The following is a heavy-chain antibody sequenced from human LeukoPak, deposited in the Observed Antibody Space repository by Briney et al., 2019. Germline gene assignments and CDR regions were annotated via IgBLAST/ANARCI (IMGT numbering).Heavy chain of an antibody. CDR3: ARHPRRSSWYAEPYNWFDP. CDR2: IYYSGST. V-gene: IGHV4-39*01. D-gene: IGHD6-13*01. Sequence: SETLSLTCTVSGGSISSSSYYWGWIGQPPGKGLEWVVSIYYSGSTYYNPSLKSRVAISVDTSKNQFSLKLSSVTAADTAVYYCARHPRRSSWYAEPYNWFDPWGQGTLVTVSS. J-gene: IGHJ5*02. CDR1: GGSISSSSYY.